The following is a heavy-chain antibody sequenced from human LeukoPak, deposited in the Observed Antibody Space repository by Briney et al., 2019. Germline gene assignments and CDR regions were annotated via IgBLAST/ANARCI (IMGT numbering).Heavy chain of an antibody. V-gene: IGHV4-39*01. CDR3: ARVGYGHFDY. J-gene: IGHJ4*02. D-gene: IGHD5-12*01. CDR1: GGSFSSSSYY. CDR2: IYYSGST. Sequence: SETLSLTCTVSGGSFSSSSYYWGWIRQPPGKGLEWIGTIYYSGSTYYNPSLKSRVHISADTSKNPFPLKLSSVAPADTAVYYCARVGYGHFDYWGQGTLVTVSS.